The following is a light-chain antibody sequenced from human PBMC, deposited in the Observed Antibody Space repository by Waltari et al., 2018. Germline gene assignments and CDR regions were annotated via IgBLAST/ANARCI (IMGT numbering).Light chain of an antibody. CDR3: YSTDIFRSERGV. CDR1: FLTKKF. CDR2: EDT. Sequence: SYELTQPPSVSVSPGQTATITCSGDFLTKKFTYRFQQQSGQAPVMVIHEDTKRLSAIPERFSGYSSGTTAALTITGAQVEDEADYYCYSTDIFRSERGVFGGGTKLLVL. V-gene: IGLV3-10*01. J-gene: IGLJ2*01.